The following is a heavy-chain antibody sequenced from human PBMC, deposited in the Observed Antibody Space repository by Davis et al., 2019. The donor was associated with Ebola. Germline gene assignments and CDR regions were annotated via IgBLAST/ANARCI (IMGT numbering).Heavy chain of an antibody. D-gene: IGHD6-13*01. Sequence: SETLSLTCTVSGGSISSYYWSWIRQPPGKGLEWIGYIYYSGRTNYNPSLKSRVTISVDTSKNQFSLKLSSVTAADTAVYYCARGRLAAAGTRYYYYYGMDVWGQGTTVTVSS. CDR3: ARGRLAAAGTRYYYYYGMDV. J-gene: IGHJ6*02. CDR1: GGSISSYY. CDR2: IYYSGRT. V-gene: IGHV4-59*12.